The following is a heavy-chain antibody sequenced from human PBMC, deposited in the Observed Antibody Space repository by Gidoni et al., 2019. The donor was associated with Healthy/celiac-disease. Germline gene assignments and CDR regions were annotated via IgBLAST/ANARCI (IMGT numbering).Heavy chain of an antibody. Sequence: QVQLVESGGGVVQPGRSLRLSCAASGFTFSSYAMHWVRQAPGKGLEWVAVISYDGSNKYYADSVKGRFTISRDNSKNTLYLQMNSLRAEDTAVYYCASPDSSSWIYYWGQGTLVTVSS. CDR3: ASPDSSSWIYY. CDR2: ISYDGSNK. V-gene: IGHV3-30*01. J-gene: IGHJ4*02. D-gene: IGHD6-13*01. CDR1: GFTFSSYA.